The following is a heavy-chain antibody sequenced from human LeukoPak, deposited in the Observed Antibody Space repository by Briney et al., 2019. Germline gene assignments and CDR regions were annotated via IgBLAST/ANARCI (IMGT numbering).Heavy chain of an antibody. CDR2: INHSGST. CDR3: ARDQAYYYGSGRRKFDY. CDR1: GGSFSGYY. V-gene: IGHV4-34*01. J-gene: IGHJ4*02. D-gene: IGHD3-10*01. Sequence: SETLSLTCAVYGGSFSGYYWSWIRQPPGKGLEWIGEINHSGSTNYNPSLKSRVTISVDTSKNQFSLKLGSVTAADTAVYYCARDQAYYYGSGRRKFDYWGQGTLVTVSS.